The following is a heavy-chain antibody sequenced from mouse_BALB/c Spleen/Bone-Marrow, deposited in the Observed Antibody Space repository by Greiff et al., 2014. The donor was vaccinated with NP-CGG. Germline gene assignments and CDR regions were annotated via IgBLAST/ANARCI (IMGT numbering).Heavy chain of an antibody. CDR1: GYTFTDYA. D-gene: IGHD2-14*01. CDR3: ARSGKVRNAMDY. J-gene: IGHJ4*01. Sequence: QVQLKDSGAELVRPGVSVKISCKGSGYTFTDYAIHWVKQSHAKSLEWIGLISGYYGDAIYNQKFKGKATMTVDKPSRTAYMDLARLTSEDSAIYYCARSGKVRNAMDYWGQGTSVTVSS. CDR2: ISGYYGDA. V-gene: IGHV1-67*01.